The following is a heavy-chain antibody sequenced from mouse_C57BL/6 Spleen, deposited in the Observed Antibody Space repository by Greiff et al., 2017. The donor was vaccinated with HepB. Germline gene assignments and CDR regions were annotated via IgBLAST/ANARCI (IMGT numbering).Heavy chain of an antibody. J-gene: IGHJ2*01. CDR1: GFTFSSYA. CDR2: ISDGGSYT. CDR3: AREDDYDGTAFDY. D-gene: IGHD2-4*01. V-gene: IGHV5-4*01. Sequence: EVKVVESGGGLVKPGGSLKLSCAASGFTFSSYAMSWVRQTPEKRLEWVATISDGGSYTYYPDNVKGRFTISRDNAKNNLYLQMSHLKSEDTAMYYCAREDDYDGTAFDYWGQGTTLTVSS.